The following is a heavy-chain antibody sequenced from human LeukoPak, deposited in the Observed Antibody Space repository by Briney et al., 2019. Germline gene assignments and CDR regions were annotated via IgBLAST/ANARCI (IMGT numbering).Heavy chain of an antibody. D-gene: IGHD6-13*01. J-gene: IGHJ6*02. V-gene: IGHV3-7*01. CDR1: GFTFSSYW. CDR2: IKQDGSEK. Sequence: GGSLRLSCAASGFTFSSYWMSWVRQAPGKGLEWVANIKQDGSEKYYVDSVKGRFTISRDNAKNSLYLQMNSLRAEDTAVYYRAKSHSSSWYNYYYYGMDVWGQGTTVTVSS. CDR3: AKSHSSSWYNYYYYGMDV.